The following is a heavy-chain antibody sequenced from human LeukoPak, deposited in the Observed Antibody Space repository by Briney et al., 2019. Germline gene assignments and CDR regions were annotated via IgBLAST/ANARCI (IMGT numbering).Heavy chain of an antibody. Sequence: SETLSLTCTVSGGSISSYYWSWIRQPPGKGLEWIGYIYYSGSTNYNPSLKSRVTISVDTSKNQFSLKLSSVTAADTAVYYCARRATGYYYDSSGYYFDYWGQGTLVTVSS. CDR3: ARRATGYYYDSSGYYFDY. CDR2: IYYSGST. V-gene: IGHV4-59*08. D-gene: IGHD3-22*01. CDR1: GGSISSYY. J-gene: IGHJ4*02.